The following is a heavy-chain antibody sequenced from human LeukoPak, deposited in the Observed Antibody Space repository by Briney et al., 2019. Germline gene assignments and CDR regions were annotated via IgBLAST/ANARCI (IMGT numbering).Heavy chain of an antibody. CDR1: GFTFRSYA. D-gene: IGHD3-22*01. CDR3: EGTYYYDSSDDY. CDR2: ISGSGTST. Sequence: PGGSLRLSCAASGFTFRSYAMSWVRQAPGKGLEWVLAISGSGTSTYYADSVKGRFTISRDNCKNTLYLQMNSLRAEDTAVYYCEGTYYYDSSDDYWGQGTLVTVSS. J-gene: IGHJ4*02. V-gene: IGHV3-23*01.